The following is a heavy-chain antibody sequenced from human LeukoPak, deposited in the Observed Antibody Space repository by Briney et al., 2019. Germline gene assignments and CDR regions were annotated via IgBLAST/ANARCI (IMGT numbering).Heavy chain of an antibody. Sequence: SETLSFTCTVSGDSISSSSYYWGWIRQPPGKGLEWIGRIYTSGTTDYNPSLRTRVTISVDASRNQFSLNLSSVTAADTAVYYCARWSGSVTARNYYYYMDVWGEGTTVTVSS. CDR2: IYTSGTT. CDR3: ARWSGSVTARNYYYYMDV. V-gene: IGHV4-39*07. CDR1: GDSISSSSYY. D-gene: IGHD6-6*01. J-gene: IGHJ6*03.